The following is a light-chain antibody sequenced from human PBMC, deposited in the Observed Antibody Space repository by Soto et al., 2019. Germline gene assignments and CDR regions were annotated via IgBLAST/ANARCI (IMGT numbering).Light chain of an antibody. Sequence: DLQMTQSPSTLSASVGDRVTITCRASQSISSWLAWYQQKPGKAPKLLIYDASSMESGVPSRFSGSGSGTEFTLTISSLQPDDFATYYCQQYNIPLETFGQGTKVEIK. CDR1: QSISSW. CDR2: DAS. J-gene: IGKJ1*01. CDR3: QQYNIPLET. V-gene: IGKV1-5*01.